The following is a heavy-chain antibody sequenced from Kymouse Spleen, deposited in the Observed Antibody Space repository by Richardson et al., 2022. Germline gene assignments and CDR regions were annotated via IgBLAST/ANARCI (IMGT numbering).Heavy chain of an antibody. CDR1: GGSVSSGSYY. CDR2: IYYSGST. Sequence: QVQLQESGPGLVKPSETLSLTCTVSGGSVSSGSYYWSWIRQPPGKGLEWIGYIYYSGSTNYNPSLKSRVTISVDTSKNQFSLKLSSVTAADTAVYYCARGSLYYYYGMDVWGQGTTVTVSS. J-gene: IGHJ6*02. V-gene: IGHV4-61*01. D-gene: IGHD1-26*01. CDR3: ARGSLYYYYGMDV.